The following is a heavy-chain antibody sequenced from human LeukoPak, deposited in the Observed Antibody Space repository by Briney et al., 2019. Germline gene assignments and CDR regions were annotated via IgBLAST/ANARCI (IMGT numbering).Heavy chain of an antibody. J-gene: IGHJ5*02. CDR3: ARSAAAGTGGWGDNWFDP. D-gene: IGHD6-13*01. Sequence: GASVKVSCKASGYTFTSYYMHWVRQAPGQGLEWMGIINPSGGSTSYARKFQGRVTMTRDTSTSTVYMELSSLRSEDTAVYYCARSAAAGTGGWGDNWFDPWGQGTLVTVSS. V-gene: IGHV1-46*01. CDR2: INPSGGST. CDR1: GYTFTSYY.